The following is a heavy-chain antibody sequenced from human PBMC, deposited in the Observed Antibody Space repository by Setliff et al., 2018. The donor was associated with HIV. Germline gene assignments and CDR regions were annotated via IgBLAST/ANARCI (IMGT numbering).Heavy chain of an antibody. V-gene: IGHV1-46*01. Sequence: ASVKVSCKASGYTFTNYYMHWVRQAPGRGLEWMGIIYPGGARRSYAQKFQGRVTMTWDTSTSTVYMELSSLRSEDTAFYYCARSAHDSGTGYWGQGTLVTVTS. CDR1: GYTFTNYY. D-gene: IGHD3-10*01. CDR2: IYPGGARR. J-gene: IGHJ4*02. CDR3: ARSAHDSGTGY.